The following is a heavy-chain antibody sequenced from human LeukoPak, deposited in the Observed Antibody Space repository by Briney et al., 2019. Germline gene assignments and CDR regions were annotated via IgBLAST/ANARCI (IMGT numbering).Heavy chain of an antibody. D-gene: IGHD3-9*01. V-gene: IGHV1-18*01. CDR2: ISAYNGNT. J-gene: IGHJ4*02. CDR1: GYTFTSYG. CDR3: ARATQYYDILTGYSKGEFDY. Sequence: ASVKVSCKASGYTFTSYGISWVRQAPGQGLEWMGWISAYNGNTNYAQKLQGRVTMTTDTSTSTAYMELRSLRSDDTAVYYCARATQYYDILTGYSKGEFDYWGQGTLVTVSS.